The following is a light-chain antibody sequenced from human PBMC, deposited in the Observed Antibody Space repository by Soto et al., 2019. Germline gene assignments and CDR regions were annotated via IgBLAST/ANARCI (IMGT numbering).Light chain of an antibody. CDR2: EVS. Sequence: QSVLTQPASVSGSPGQSITISCTGTSSDVGGYNYVSWYQQHPGKAPKLMIYEVSNRPSGVSNRFSGYKSGNTASLTISGLQAEDEADYYCSSYTSSTFYVFGTGTKLTVL. J-gene: IGLJ1*01. CDR1: SSDVGGYNY. CDR3: SSYTSSTFYV. V-gene: IGLV2-14*01.